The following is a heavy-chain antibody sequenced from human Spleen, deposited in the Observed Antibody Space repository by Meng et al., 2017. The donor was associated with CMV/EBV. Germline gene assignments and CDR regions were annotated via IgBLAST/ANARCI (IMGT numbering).Heavy chain of an antibody. CDR1: GFTVSSNY. CDR2: IYSGGST. J-gene: IGHJ4*02. V-gene: IGHV3-66*02. CDR3: AKGSVGSSGWLNFDY. D-gene: IGHD6-19*01. Sequence: GGSLRLSCAASGFTVSSNYMSWVRQAPGKGLEWVSVIYSGGSTYYADSVKGRFTISRDNSKNTLYLQMNSLRAEDTAVYYCAKGSVGSSGWLNFDYWGQGTLVTVSS.